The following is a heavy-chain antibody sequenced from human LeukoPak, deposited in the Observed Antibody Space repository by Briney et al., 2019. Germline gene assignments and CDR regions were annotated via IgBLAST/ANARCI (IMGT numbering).Heavy chain of an antibody. J-gene: IGHJ4*02. V-gene: IGHV4-38-2*01. CDR3: ARVGGDDSTGHYSVDY. Sequence: PAEPLSLTCGVSGYPITSTHWRGWLRQTPGGGLGWSGCLHHRGSTSYSPSLKSRVTISVGKSKNQFSLRLSSVTAADTAVYYCARVGGDDSTGHYSVDYWGQGTLVTVSS. D-gene: IGHD3-22*01. CDR1: GYPITSTHW. CDR2: LHHRGST.